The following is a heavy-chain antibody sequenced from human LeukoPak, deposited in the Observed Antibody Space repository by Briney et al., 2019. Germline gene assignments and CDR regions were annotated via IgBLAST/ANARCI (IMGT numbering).Heavy chain of an antibody. D-gene: IGHD6-13*01. CDR2: IYHSGSS. V-gene: IGHV4-38-2*01. CDR1: GYSISSGYY. CDR3: ARHAGSSWYRRFDY. J-gene: IGHJ4*02. Sequence: SETLSLTCAVSGYSISSGYYWGWIRQPPGKGLEWIGSIYHSGSSSYNPSLKSRVTISVDTSKNQFSLKLSSVAAADTAVYYCARHAGSSWYRRFDYWGQGTLVTVSS.